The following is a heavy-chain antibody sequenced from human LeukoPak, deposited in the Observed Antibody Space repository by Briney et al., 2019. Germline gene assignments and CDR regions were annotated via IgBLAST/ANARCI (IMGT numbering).Heavy chain of an antibody. J-gene: IGHJ4*02. V-gene: IGHV4-59*08. CDR2: IYYTGST. CDR1: GDSINNYY. Sequence: NPSETLSLTCTFSGDSINNYYWNWIRQPPGKGLEWIGYIYYTGSTNCNPSLKSRVTISVDTSKNQFSLKLSSVTAADTAVYYCARGDYGDYVNWGQGTLVTVSS. CDR3: ARGDYGDYVN. D-gene: IGHD4-17*01.